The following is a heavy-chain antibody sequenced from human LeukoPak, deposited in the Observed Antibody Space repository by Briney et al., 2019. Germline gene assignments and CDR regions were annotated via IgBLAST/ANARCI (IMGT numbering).Heavy chain of an antibody. CDR3: AKAMAAMAAYDAFDI. D-gene: IGHD5-18*01. CDR2: ISYDGSNK. V-gene: IGHV3-30*18. Sequence: PGRSLRLSCAASGFTFSSYGMHWVRQAPGKGLEWVAVISYDGSNKYYADSVKGRFTISRDNSKNTLYLQMNSLRAEDTAVYYCAKAMAAMAAYDAFDIWGQGTMVTVSS. J-gene: IGHJ3*02. CDR1: GFTFSSYG.